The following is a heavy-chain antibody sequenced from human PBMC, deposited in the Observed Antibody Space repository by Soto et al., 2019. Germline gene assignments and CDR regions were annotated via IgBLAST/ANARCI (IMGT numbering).Heavy chain of an antibody. CDR1: GFTFSSYG. CDR3: ARDVIAARAKEGTYYYYYYGMDV. J-gene: IGHJ6*02. CDR2: LWYDGSNK. D-gene: IGHD6-6*01. V-gene: IGHV3-33*01. Sequence: PGGSLRLSCAASGFTFSSYGMHWVRQAPGKGLEWVAVLWYDGSNKYYADSVKGRFTISRDNSKNTLYLQMNSLRAEDTAVYYCARDVIAARAKEGTYYYYYYGMDVWGQGTTVTVSS.